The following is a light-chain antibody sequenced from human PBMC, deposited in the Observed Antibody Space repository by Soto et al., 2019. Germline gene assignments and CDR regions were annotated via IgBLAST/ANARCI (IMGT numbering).Light chain of an antibody. CDR2: GAS. CDR3: QQYNYRPPYT. Sequence: ETVMTQSPATLSMSPGERVTLSCMASQSVSTNVAWYQQKPGQAPRLLIYGASTRATGIPPRFSGSGYATEFTLTISSLQTEDCAVYYCQQYNYRPPYTFGQGTKLEMK. V-gene: IGKV3-15*01. CDR1: QSVSTN. J-gene: IGKJ2*01.